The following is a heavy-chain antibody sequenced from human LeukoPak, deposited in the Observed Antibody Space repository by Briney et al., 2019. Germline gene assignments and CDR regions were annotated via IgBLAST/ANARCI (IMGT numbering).Heavy chain of an antibody. CDR3: ARHIEYHANLDY. Sequence: TSETLSLTCTVSGGSISSSTYCWSWVRQPPGKGLEWIGCMYYSGSTYYSSSLKGRVTISLDTPRNQFSLRLNSVTASDTAVYYCARHIEYHANLDYWGQGTLVTVSS. J-gene: IGHJ4*02. CDR1: GGSISSSTYC. D-gene: IGHD2/OR15-2a*01. CDR2: MYYSGST. V-gene: IGHV4-39*01.